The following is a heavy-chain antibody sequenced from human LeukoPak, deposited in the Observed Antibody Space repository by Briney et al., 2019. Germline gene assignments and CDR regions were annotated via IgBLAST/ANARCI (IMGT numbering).Heavy chain of an antibody. CDR1: GGSISSSNW. J-gene: IGHJ4*02. Sequence: SETLSLTCAVSGGSISSSNWWSWVRQPPGKGLEWIGEVHLSGSINYNASLKSRATISLDKSKNHFSLNLSSVTAADTALYYCARGVGASHFDYWGQGTLVTVSS. D-gene: IGHD1-26*01. V-gene: IGHV4-4*02. CDR3: ARGVGASHFDY. CDR2: VHLSGSI.